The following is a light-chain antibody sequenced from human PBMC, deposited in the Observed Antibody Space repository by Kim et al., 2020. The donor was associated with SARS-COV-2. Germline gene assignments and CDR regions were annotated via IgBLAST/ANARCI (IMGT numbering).Light chain of an antibody. J-gene: IGKJ5*01. V-gene: IGKV3-15*01. CDR2: GSS. Sequence: EIVMTQSPATLSVSPGERATLSCRASQGISIKLAWYQQKPGQTPRLLMYGSSTRAPGIPSRFSGSGSGTEFTLTISSLQSEDFAVYYCQQYHNWPPVTFGKGTRLEIK. CDR1: QGISIK. CDR3: QQYHNWPPVT.